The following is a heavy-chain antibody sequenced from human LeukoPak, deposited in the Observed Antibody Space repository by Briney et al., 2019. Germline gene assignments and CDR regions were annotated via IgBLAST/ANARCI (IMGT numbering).Heavy chain of an antibody. CDR3: ARGFGSSSGGFDY. Sequence: SETLSLTCAVYGGSFSGYYWSWIRQPPGKGLEWIGEINHSGSTNYNPPLKSRVTISVDTSKNQFSLKLSSVTAADTAVYYCARGFGSSSGGFDYWGQGTLVTVSS. CDR1: GGSFSGYY. CDR2: INHSGST. V-gene: IGHV4-34*01. J-gene: IGHJ4*02. D-gene: IGHD6-6*01.